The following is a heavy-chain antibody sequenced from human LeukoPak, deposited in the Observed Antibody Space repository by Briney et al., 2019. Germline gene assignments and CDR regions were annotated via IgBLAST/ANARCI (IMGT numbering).Heavy chain of an antibody. V-gene: IGHV4-34*01. CDR1: GGSFSGYY. Sequence: PSETLSLTCAVYGGSFSGYYWSWIRQPPGKGLEWIGEINHSGSTNYNPSLKSRVTISVDTSKNQFSLKLSSVTAADTAVYYCARAGVGLLRYFDWLPPLDPWGQGTLVTVSS. J-gene: IGHJ5*02. CDR2: INHSGST. CDR3: ARAGVGLLRYFDWLPPLDP. D-gene: IGHD3-9*01.